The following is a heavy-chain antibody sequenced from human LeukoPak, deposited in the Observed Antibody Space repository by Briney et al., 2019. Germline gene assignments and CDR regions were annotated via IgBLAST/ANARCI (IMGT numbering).Heavy chain of an antibody. CDR1: GGTFSSYA. CDR2: IIPIFGTA. CDR3: AKKRSRNWNDVGDY. V-gene: IGHV1-69*06. J-gene: IGHJ4*02. D-gene: IGHD1-1*01. Sequence: VASVKVSCKASGGTFSSYAISWVRQAPGQGLEWMGGIIPIFGTANYAQKFQGRVTITADKSTSTAYMELSSLRSEDTAVYYCAKKRSRNWNDVGDYWGQGTLVTVSS.